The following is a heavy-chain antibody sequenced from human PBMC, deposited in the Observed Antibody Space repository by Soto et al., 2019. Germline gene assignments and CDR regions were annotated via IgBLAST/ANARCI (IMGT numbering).Heavy chain of an antibody. CDR3: ARERRITIFGVVIRGTAVWDV. D-gene: IGHD3-3*01. CDR1: GYTFTSYG. V-gene: IGHV1-18*01. J-gene: IGHJ6*02. Sequence: QVQLVQSGAEVKKPVASVKVSCKASGYTFTSYGISWVRQAPGQGLEWMGWISAYNGNTNYAQKLQGRVTMTTDTSTSTAYMELRSLRSDDTAVYYCARERRITIFGVVIRGTAVWDVWGQGTTVTVSS. CDR2: ISAYNGNT.